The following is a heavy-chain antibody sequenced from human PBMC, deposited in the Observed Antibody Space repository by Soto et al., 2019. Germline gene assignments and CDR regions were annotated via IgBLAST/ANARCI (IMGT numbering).Heavy chain of an antibody. J-gene: IGHJ5*02. V-gene: IGHV4-34*01. D-gene: IGHD5-18*01. CDR3: ARGQGGYSYPNWFDP. Sequence: QVQLQQWGAGLLKPSETLSLTCAVYGGPFSGYYWSWIRQPPGKGLEWIGEINHSGSTNYNPSLKSRVTISVDTSKNQFSLKLSSVTAADTAVYYCARGQGGYSYPNWFDPWGQGTLVTVSS. CDR2: INHSGST. CDR1: GGPFSGYY.